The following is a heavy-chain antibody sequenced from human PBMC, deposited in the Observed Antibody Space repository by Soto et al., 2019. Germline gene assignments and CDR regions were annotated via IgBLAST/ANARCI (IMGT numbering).Heavy chain of an antibody. J-gene: IGHJ4*02. D-gene: IGHD1-1*01. CDR3: ARGGAHIAMANEY. V-gene: IGHV3-74*01. Sequence: EVQLVESGGGLVQPGGSLSLSCAASGFTFSSYWMHWVRQASGKGLVWVSRISTDGSITTYADSVKGRFTISRDNAKNTLYLQMNSLRAEDTAVYYCARGGAHIAMANEYWGQGALVTVSS. CDR1: GFTFSSYW. CDR2: ISTDGSIT.